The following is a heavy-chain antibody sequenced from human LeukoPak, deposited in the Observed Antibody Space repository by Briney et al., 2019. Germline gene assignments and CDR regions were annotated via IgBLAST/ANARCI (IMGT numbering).Heavy chain of an antibody. CDR3: AKDIRSIVVPPDAMDV. Sequence: GRSLRLSCAASGFTFDDYAMHWVRQAPGKGLEWVSGISWNSDIIVYADSVKGRFTISRDSAKNSLYLQMNSLRPEDTAFYYCAKDIRSIVVPPDAMDVWGQGTTVTVSS. CDR1: GFTFDDYA. D-gene: IGHD2-2*01. V-gene: IGHV3-9*01. J-gene: IGHJ6*02. CDR2: ISWNSDII.